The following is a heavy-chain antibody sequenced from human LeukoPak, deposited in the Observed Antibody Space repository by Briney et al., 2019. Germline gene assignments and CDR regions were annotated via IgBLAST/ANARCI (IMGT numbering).Heavy chain of an antibody. D-gene: IGHD6-25*01. V-gene: IGHV3-48*03. J-gene: IGHJ4*02. Sequence: GGSLRLSCAASGFTFSSYAMSWVRQAPGRGLEWVSYISSSGSTIYYADSVKGRFTISRDNAKNSLYLQMNSLRAEDTAVYYCARDGDLTPAVPFDYWGQGTLVTVSS. CDR3: ARDGDLTPAVPFDY. CDR1: GFTFSSYA. CDR2: ISSSGSTI.